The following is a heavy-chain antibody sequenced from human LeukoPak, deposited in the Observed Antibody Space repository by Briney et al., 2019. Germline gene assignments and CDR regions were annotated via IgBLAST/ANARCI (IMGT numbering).Heavy chain of an antibody. CDR2: VSFDGRNK. J-gene: IGHJ4*02. V-gene: IGHV3-30-3*01. D-gene: IGHD1-26*01. CDR1: GFSLSSYA. Sequence: GGSLRLSFEASGFSLSSYAFHWVRQAPGKGLEWVSFVSFDGRNKNYADSVRGRFTISRDNSKNTLYLQMNSVTYEDTAVYFCVRIVGHTTTDFWGRGTIVTVSS. CDR3: VRIVGHTTTDF.